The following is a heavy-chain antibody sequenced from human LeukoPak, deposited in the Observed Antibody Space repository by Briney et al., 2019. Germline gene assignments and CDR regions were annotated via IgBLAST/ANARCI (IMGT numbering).Heavy chain of an antibody. V-gene: IGHV3-23*01. CDR3: AKDLAGSGSYSFDY. J-gene: IGHJ4*02. CDR2: ISGSGGST. CDR1: GFTFSNYA. Sequence: AGGSLGLSCAASGFTFSNYAMNWVRQAPGRGLEWVSAISGSGGSTYYADSVKGRFTISRDNSKNTLYLQMNSLRAEDTAVYYCAKDLAGSGSYSFDYWGQGTLVTVSS. D-gene: IGHD1-26*01.